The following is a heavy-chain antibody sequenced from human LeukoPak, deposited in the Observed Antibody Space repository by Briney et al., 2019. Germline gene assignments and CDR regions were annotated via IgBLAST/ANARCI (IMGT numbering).Heavy chain of an antibody. J-gene: IGHJ3*02. CDR1: GGSVSSGSYY. V-gene: IGHV4-61*01. D-gene: IGHD3-10*01. Sequence: SETLSLTCTVSGGSVSSGSYYWSWIRQPPAKGLEWIGYIYYSGRTNYNPSLKSRVTISVDTSKNQFSLKLSSVTAADTAVYYCARERGYYGSGSHNDAFDIWGQGTMVTVSS. CDR2: IYYSGRT. CDR3: ARERGYYGSGSHNDAFDI.